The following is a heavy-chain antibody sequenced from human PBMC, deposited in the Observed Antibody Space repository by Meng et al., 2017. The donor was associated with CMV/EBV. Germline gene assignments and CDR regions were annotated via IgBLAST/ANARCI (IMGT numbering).Heavy chain of an antibody. Sequence: RLVLPGAEMKRPCASGTVSCTTSGVTFGDYYIHGVRQAPGPGLEWMGWVNSNNDTTNYARKFQGRVSITRDTSISTATMELSRLMSDDTAVYYCVRSSGWSLFDYWGQGTLVTVSS. J-gene: IGHJ4*02. CDR1: GVTFGDYY. CDR2: VNSNNDTT. V-gene: IGHV1-2*02. CDR3: VRSSGWSLFDY. D-gene: IGHD6-19*01.